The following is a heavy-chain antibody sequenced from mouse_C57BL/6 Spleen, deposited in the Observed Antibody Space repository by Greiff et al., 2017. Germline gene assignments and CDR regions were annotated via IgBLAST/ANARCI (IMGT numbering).Heavy chain of an antibody. Sequence: QVQLQQPGAELVRPGSSVKLSCKASGYTFTSYWMHWVKQRPIQGLEWIGNIDPSDSETHYNQKFKDKATLTVDKSSSTAYMQLSSLTSEDSAVYYGARREGGSVGYYFDYWGQGTTLTVSS. V-gene: IGHV1-52*01. CDR1: GYTFTSYW. CDR2: IDPSDSET. CDR3: ARREGGSVGYYFDY. J-gene: IGHJ2*01. D-gene: IGHD3-1*01.